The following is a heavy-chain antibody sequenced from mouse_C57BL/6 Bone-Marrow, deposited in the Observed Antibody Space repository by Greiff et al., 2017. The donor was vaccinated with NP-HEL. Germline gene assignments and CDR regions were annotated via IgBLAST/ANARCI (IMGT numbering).Heavy chain of an antibody. Sequence: VQLQQSGAELVRPGASVTLSCKASGYTFTDYEMHWVKQTPVHGLEWIGAIDPETGGTAYHQKFKGKAILTADKSSSTAYMELRSLTSEDSAVYYCTRKEGVCYYAMDDWGQGTSVTVSS. D-gene: IGHD2-10*02. CDR1: GYTFTDYE. CDR3: TRKEGVCYYAMDD. CDR2: IDPETGGT. J-gene: IGHJ4*01. V-gene: IGHV1-15*01.